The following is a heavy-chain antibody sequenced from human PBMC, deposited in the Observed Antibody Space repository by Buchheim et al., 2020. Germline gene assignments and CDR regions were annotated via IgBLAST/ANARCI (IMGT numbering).Heavy chain of an antibody. CDR3: ARWRDILTGYYRVKGLYYFDY. Sequence: QVQLVQSGAEVKKPGAPVKVSCKASGYTFTSYYMHWVRQAPGQGLEWMGIINPSGGSTSYAQKFQGRVTMTRDTSTSTVYMELSSLRSEDTAVYYCARWRDILTGYYRVKGLYYFDYWGQGTL. V-gene: IGHV1-46*01. J-gene: IGHJ4*02. D-gene: IGHD3-9*01. CDR2: INPSGGST. CDR1: GYTFTSYY.